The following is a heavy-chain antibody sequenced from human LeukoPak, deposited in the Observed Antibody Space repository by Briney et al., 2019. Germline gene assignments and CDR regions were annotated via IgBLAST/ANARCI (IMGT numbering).Heavy chain of an antibody. J-gene: IGHJ4*02. V-gene: IGHV3-21*01. CDR3: ASQSRMGYDSSGYYY. D-gene: IGHD3-22*01. CDR1: GFTFSSYS. Sequence: PGGSLRLSCAASGFTFSSYSMTWVRQAPGKGLEWVSSISSSSSYIYYADSVKGRFTISRDNAKNSLYLQMNSLRAEDTAVYYCASQSRMGYDSSGYYYWGQGTLVTVSS. CDR2: ISSSSSYI.